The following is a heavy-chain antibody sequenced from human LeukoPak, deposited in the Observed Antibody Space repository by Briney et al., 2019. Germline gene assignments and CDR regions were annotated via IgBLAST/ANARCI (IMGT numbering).Heavy chain of an antibody. J-gene: IGHJ4*02. D-gene: IGHD6-19*01. CDR1: GGSISSSSYY. CDR3: ASSPGVAGTI. Sequence: SQTLSLTCTVSGGSISSSSYYWGWIRQPPGKGLEWIGSIYYSGSTYYNPSLKSRVTISVDTSKNQFSLKLSSVTAADTAVYYCASSPGVAGTIWGQGTLVTVSS. V-gene: IGHV4-39*01. CDR2: IYYSGST.